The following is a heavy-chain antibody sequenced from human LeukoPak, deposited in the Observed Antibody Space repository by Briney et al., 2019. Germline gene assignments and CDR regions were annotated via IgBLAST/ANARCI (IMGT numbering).Heavy chain of an antibody. D-gene: IGHD4-17*01. J-gene: IGHJ6*02. CDR2: SKRKIDGGTT. Sequence: GGSLRLSCAASGFTFSNAWMNWVRQAPGKGLEWVGRSKRKIDGGTTDYAAPVTSRFSISRDDSKNMLYLQMNSLRSEDTAVYYCVADYGEADGGWWYGMDVWGQGTTVTVS. V-gene: IGHV3-15*07. CDR1: GFTFSNAW. CDR3: VADYGEADGGWWYGMDV.